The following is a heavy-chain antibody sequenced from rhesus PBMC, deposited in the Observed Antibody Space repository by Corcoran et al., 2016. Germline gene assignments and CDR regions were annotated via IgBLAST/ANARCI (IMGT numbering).Heavy chain of an antibody. J-gene: IGHJ2*01. CDR3: ARVTIFGLVVNWYFDL. CDR1: GGSISGGYG. CDR2: IFVSIGST. Sequence: QVQLQESGPGLVKPSETLSLTCAVSGGSISGGYGWSWIRQPPGKGLEWIGHIFVSIGSTYYNPSLKSRVTISRDTSKNQFSLKLSSVTAADTAVYYCARVTIFGLVVNWYFDLWGPGTPITISS. V-gene: IGHV4S7*01. D-gene: IGHD3-3*01.